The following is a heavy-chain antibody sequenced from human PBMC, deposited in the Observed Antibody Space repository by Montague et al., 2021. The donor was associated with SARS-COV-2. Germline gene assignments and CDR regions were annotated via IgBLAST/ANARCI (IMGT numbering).Heavy chain of an antibody. Sequence: SLRLSCAASGFTFSSYAMSWVRQAPGKGLEWVSGISESGGYTYYADSVKGRFTISRDNSKNTLYPQMNSLRAEDTAVYYCASHPGYSSSWWGQGTLVIVSS. D-gene: IGHD6-13*01. V-gene: IGHV3-23*01. CDR3: ASHPGYSSSW. CDR1: GFTFSSYA. CDR2: ISESGGYT. J-gene: IGHJ4*02.